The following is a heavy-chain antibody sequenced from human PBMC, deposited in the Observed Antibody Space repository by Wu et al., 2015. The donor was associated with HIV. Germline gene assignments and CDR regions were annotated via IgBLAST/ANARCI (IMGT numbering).Heavy chain of an antibody. CDR2: IIPIFKTA. V-gene: IGHV1-69*12. J-gene: IGHJ4*02. CDR1: GGTFSSYA. D-gene: IGHD3-22*01. CDR3: AGRGNYYDSSGYHFDQ. Sequence: QVQLVQSGAEVKKPGSSVKVSCKASGGTFSSYAISWVRQAPGQGLEWMGGIIPIFKTANYAQKFQGRVTLTADESTSTAYMELSSLRSEDTAVYYCAGRGNYYDSSGYHFDQWGQGTLVTVVL.